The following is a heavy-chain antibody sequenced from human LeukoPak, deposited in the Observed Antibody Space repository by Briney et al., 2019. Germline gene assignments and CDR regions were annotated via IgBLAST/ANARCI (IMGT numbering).Heavy chain of an antibody. CDR1: GFTFSSYA. J-gene: IGHJ4*02. V-gene: IGHV3-30*18. CDR3: AKLSRGYSYGAPSDY. Sequence: GGSLRLSCAASGFTFSSYAMSWVRQAPGKGLEWVALISYDGSNKYYADSVKGRFTISRDNSKNTLYLQMNSLRAEDTAVYYCAKLSRGYSYGAPSDYWGQGTLVTVSS. D-gene: IGHD5-18*01. CDR2: ISYDGSNK.